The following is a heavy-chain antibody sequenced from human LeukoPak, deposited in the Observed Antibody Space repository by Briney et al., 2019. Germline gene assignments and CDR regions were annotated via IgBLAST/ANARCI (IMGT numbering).Heavy chain of an antibody. CDR3: ARMGQWLALDY. CDR2: INNDGGRT. Sequence: GGSLRLSCSASGFTFSSFAMHWVRQAPGKGLEYVSTINNDGGRTYHADSVKGRFSISRDNSKNSLFLQMNSLRVEDTAVYYCARMGQWLALDYWGQGTLVTVSS. J-gene: IGHJ4*02. V-gene: IGHV3-64*04. CDR1: GFTFSSFA. D-gene: IGHD6-19*01.